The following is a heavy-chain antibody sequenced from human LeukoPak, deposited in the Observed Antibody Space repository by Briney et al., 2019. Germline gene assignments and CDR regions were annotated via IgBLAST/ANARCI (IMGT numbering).Heavy chain of an antibody. V-gene: IGHV3-66*01. Sequence: GGSLRLSCAASGFTVSSNYMSWVRQAPGKGLVWVSVIYSGGSTYYADSVKGRFTISRDNSKNTLYLQMNSLRDEDTAVYYCAREGAVAGRGPVFDYWGQGTLVTVSS. CDR1: GFTVSSNY. CDR3: AREGAVAGRGPVFDY. CDR2: IYSGGST. J-gene: IGHJ4*02. D-gene: IGHD6-19*01.